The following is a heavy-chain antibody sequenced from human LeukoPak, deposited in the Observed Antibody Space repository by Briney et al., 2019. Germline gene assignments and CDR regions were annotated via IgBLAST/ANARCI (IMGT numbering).Heavy chain of an antibody. CDR2: ISGSGGST. D-gene: IGHD2-21*01. CDR1: GFTFSSYA. Sequence: GGSLRLSCAASGFTFSSYAVSWVRQAPGKGLEWVSAISGSGGSTYYADSVKGRFTISRDNSKNTLYLQMDSLRAEDTAVYYCARDCGGSPGCYIIDKWGQGTLVTVSS. V-gene: IGHV3-23*01. CDR3: ARDCGGSPGCYIIDK. J-gene: IGHJ4*02.